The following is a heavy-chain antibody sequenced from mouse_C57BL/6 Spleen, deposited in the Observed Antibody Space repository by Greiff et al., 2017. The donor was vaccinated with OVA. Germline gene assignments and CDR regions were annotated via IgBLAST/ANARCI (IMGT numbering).Heavy chain of an antibody. CDR3: ASSYDGYPAWFAY. Sequence: VQLKESGGGLVKPGGSLKLSCAASGFTFSSYTMSWVRQTPEKRLEWVATISGGGGNTYYPDSVKGRFTISRDNAKNTLYLQMSSLRSEDTALYYCASSYDGYPAWFAYWGQGTLVTVSA. CDR2: ISGGGGNT. J-gene: IGHJ3*01. D-gene: IGHD2-3*01. V-gene: IGHV5-9*01. CDR1: GFTFSSYT.